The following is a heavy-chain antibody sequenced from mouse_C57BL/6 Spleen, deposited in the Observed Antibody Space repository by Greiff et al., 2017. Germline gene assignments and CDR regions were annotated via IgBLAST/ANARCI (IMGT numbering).Heavy chain of an antibody. Sequence: VQLQQPGAELVRPGSSVKLSCKASGYTFTSYWMDWVKQRPGHGLEWIGNIYPSDSETYYNQKFKDKATLTVDKSSSTAYMQLSRLTSEDSAVDYCARWDFDYWGQGTTLTVAS. J-gene: IGHJ2*01. CDR3: ARWDFDY. CDR1: GYTFTSYW. CDR2: IYPSDSET. V-gene: IGHV1-61*01.